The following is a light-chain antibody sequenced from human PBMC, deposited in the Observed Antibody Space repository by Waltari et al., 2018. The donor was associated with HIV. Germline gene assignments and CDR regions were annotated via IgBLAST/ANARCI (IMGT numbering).Light chain of an antibody. Sequence: DIVMTQSPDSLAVSLGERATINCKSSQSVLFSSNNKNYLAWYQQKPGQPPKLLIYWASTRESGVPARFSGSGSGTDFTLTISSLQAEDVAVYYCQQYYTTPWRFGPGTKVDIK. CDR2: WAS. CDR1: QSVLFSSNNKNY. J-gene: IGKJ3*01. CDR3: QQYYTTPWR. V-gene: IGKV4-1*01.